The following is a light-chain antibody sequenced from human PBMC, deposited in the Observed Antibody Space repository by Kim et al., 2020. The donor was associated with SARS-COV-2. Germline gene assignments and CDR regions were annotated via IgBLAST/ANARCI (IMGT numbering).Light chain of an antibody. CDR1: NIGSKN. CDR3: QVWDSSTAV. CDR2: SDT. Sequence: SYELTQPLSVSVALGQTARITCGGNNIGSKNVHWYQQKPGQAPVLVIYSDTNRPSGIPERFSGSNSGNTATLTISRAQAGDEADYYCQVWDSSTAVFGTG. J-gene: IGLJ1*01. V-gene: IGLV3-9*01.